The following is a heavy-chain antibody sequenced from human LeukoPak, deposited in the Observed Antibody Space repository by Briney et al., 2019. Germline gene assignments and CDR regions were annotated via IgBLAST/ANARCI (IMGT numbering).Heavy chain of an antibody. V-gene: IGHV1-46*01. D-gene: IGHD2-2*01. CDR2: INPSGGST. CDR1: GYTFTSYY. Sequence: GESLKISCKGSGYTFTSYYMHWVRQAPGQGLEWMGIINPSGGSTSYAQKFQGRVTMTRDMSTSTVYMELSSLRSEDTAVYYCARGIQLREFDPWGQGTLVTVSS. J-gene: IGHJ5*02. CDR3: ARGIQLREFDP.